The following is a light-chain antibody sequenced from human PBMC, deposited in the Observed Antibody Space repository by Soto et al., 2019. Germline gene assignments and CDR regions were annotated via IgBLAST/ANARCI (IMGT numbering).Light chain of an antibody. J-gene: IGKJ5*01. CDR3: MQARQTPLT. CDR1: QSLLHSNGYSY. CDR2: LGS. V-gene: IGKV2-28*01. Sequence: IMMTQSPLSLPVTPGEPASISCRSSQSLLHSNGYSYVDWYLQKSGQSPQVLIYLGSNRASGVPDRFSGSGSGTDFTLKISRVEAEDVGVYYCMQARQTPLTFGQGTRLEIK.